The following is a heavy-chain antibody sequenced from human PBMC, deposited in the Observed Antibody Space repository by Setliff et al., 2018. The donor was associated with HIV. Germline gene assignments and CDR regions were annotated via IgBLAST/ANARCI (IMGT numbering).Heavy chain of an antibody. J-gene: IGHJ4*02. Sequence: ASVKVSCKTSGYIFIRYYIFWVRQAPGQGLEWMGNINPHTGVTKYAEKFQGRVTMTRDTSTNTVYMELRSLRSEETAVFYCARVPSRYCSPTTCPFFFDYWGQGTLVTVSS. CDR3: ARVPSRYCSPTTCPFFFDY. CDR1: GYIFIRYY. CDR2: INPHTGVT. D-gene: IGHD2-15*01. V-gene: IGHV1-2*02.